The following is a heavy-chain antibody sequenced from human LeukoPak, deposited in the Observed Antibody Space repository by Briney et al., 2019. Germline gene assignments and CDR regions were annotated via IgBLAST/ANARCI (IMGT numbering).Heavy chain of an antibody. Sequence: ASVKVSCKASGGTFSSYAISWVRQAPGQGLEWMGGIIPIFGTANYAQKFQGRVTITTDESTSTAYMELSSLRSEDTAVYYCARDHLNWNRQTYYYYYMDVWGKGTTVTVSS. CDR1: GGTFSSYA. J-gene: IGHJ6*03. V-gene: IGHV1-69*05. CDR3: ARDHLNWNRQTYYYYYMDV. D-gene: IGHD1-20*01. CDR2: IIPIFGTA.